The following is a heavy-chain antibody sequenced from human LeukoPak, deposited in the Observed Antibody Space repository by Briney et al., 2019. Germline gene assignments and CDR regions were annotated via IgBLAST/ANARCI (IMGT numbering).Heavy chain of an antibody. Sequence: GASVKVSCKASGYSLRGFYLHWVRQAPGQGLQWMGWIDPNSGGTNYGQKFQGRVTLTRDTSINTAYLELTSLRSDDTAVYYCARDRIAISQWFGDFLKYYGMDVWGLGTAVIVSS. CDR3: ARDRIAISQWFGDFLKYYGMDV. V-gene: IGHV1-2*02. CDR1: GYSLRGFY. CDR2: IDPNSGGT. D-gene: IGHD3-10*01. J-gene: IGHJ6*02.